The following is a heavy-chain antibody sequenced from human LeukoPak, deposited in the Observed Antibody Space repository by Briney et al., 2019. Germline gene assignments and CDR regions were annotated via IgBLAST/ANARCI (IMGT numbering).Heavy chain of an antibody. J-gene: IGHJ4*02. V-gene: IGHV1-18*01. D-gene: IGHD1-1*01. CDR1: GYTFSTYG. CDR2: ISGHTGNT. Sequence: ASVTVSCKTSGYTFSTYGVTWVRQAHGQGFQWMGWISGHTGNTKYAENFQGRISLTTDTSATTAYMELRSLTSDDTAVYYCARDLSSGGWTLEFDYWGQGSLVTVAS. CDR3: ARDLSSGGWTLEFDY.